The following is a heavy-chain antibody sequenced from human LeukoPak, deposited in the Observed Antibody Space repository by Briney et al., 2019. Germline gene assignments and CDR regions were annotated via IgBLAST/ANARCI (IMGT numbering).Heavy chain of an antibody. V-gene: IGHV3-9*01. J-gene: IGHJ4*02. Sequence: PGGSLRLSCAASGFTFDDYAMHWVRQAPGKGLEWVSGISWNSGSIGYADSVKGRFTISRDNAKNSLYLQMNSLRAEDTALYYCAKATCYYGSGTLGYWGQGTLVTVSS. CDR3: AKATCYYGSGTLGY. CDR1: GFTFDDYA. CDR2: ISWNSGSI. D-gene: IGHD3-10*01.